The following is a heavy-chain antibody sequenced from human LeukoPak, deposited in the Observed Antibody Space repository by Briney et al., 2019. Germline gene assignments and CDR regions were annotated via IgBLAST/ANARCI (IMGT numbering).Heavy chain of an antibody. Sequence: GGSLRLSCAASGFTFSSYNMNWVRQAPGKGLEWVSFISSGSNYIYYADSVKGRFTISRDNAKNSLYLQMNSLRAEDTAVYFCARGTPTTRDFDYWGQGTLVTVSS. CDR1: GFTFSSYN. CDR2: ISSGSNYI. V-gene: IGHV3-21*01. D-gene: IGHD4-11*01. CDR3: ARGTPTTRDFDY. J-gene: IGHJ4*02.